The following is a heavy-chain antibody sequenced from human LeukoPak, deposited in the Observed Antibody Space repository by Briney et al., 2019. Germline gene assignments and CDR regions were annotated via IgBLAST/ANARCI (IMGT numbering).Heavy chain of an antibody. CDR2: ISWNSGSI. CDR1: GFTFDDYA. Sequence: PGGSLRLSCAASGFTFDDYAMHWVRQAPGKGLEWVSGISWNSGSIGYADSVKGRFTISRDNAKNSLYLQMNSLRAEDTALYYCAKVGGGSGYLRDFDYWGQGTLVTVSS. J-gene: IGHJ4*02. D-gene: IGHD3-22*01. V-gene: IGHV3-9*01. CDR3: AKVGGGSGYLRDFDY.